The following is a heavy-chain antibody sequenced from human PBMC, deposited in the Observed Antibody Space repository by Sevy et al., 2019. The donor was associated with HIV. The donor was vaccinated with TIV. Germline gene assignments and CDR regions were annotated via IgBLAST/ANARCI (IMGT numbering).Heavy chain of an antibody. V-gene: IGHV6-1*01. D-gene: IGHD1-26*01. CDR1: GDSVSSNSAA. J-gene: IGHJ5*02. Sequence: SQTLSLTCAISGDSVSSNSAAWNWIRQSPSRGLEWLGRTYYRSKWYNDYAVSVKSRMSINPDTSKNQFSLQLNSVTPDDTAVDFCATGIPEWELGGHWFDPWGQGTLVTVSS. CDR3: ATGIPEWELGGHWFDP. CDR2: TYYRSKWYN.